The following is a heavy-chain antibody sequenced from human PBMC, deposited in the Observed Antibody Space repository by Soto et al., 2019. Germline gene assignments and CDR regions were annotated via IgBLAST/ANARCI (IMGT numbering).Heavy chain of an antibody. D-gene: IGHD2-15*01. Sequence: EVQLLESGGGLVQPGGSLRLSCAASGFTFSSYAMRWVRQAPGKGLEWVSAISVSGGSTYYADSVKGRFTISRDNSKNALDVQMISLRAEDTEVYSCAKAQVVVVVAATGTEYYFAYWGQEPWLTSPQ. CDR3: AKAQVVVVVAATGTEYYFAY. CDR2: ISVSGGST. CDR1: GFTFSSYA. J-gene: IGHJ4*01. V-gene: IGHV3-23*01.